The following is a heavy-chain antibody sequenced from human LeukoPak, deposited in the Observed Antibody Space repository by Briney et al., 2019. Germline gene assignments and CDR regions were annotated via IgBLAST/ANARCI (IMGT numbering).Heavy chain of an antibody. CDR3: AGSYFYDGNRYFDY. J-gene: IGHJ4*02. Sequence: SETLSLTCNVSGGSITSYYWNWIRQPPGKGLEWIGYIYYTGSTNSNPSLKSRLTISPDTSKKQFSLKLSSVTAADTAIYYCAGSYFYDGNRYFDYWGQGALVTVSS. V-gene: IGHV4-59*08. D-gene: IGHD3-22*01. CDR2: IYYTGST. CDR1: GGSITSYY.